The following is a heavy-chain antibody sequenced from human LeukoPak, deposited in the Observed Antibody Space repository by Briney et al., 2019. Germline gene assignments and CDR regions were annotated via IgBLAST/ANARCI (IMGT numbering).Heavy chain of an antibody. J-gene: IGHJ4*02. CDR1: GGSISSYY. CDR3: ASGVNTGSADY. CDR2: IYYSGST. V-gene: IGHV4-59*01. Sequence: PSETLSLTCTVSGGSISSYYWSWIRQPPGEGLEWIGYIYYSGSTNYNPSLKSRVTISVDTSKNQFSLKLSSVTAADTAVYYCASGVNTGSADYWGQGTLVTVSS. D-gene: IGHD3-16*01.